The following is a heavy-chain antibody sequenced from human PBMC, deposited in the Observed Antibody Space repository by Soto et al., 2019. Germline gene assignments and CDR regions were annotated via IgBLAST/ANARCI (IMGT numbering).Heavy chain of an antibody. Sequence: PSETLSLTCDVSGDTISTGGYTWAWIRQPPGKALEWIGHTYHSGNPYYNPSLKSRVIISVDTSKNQFSLKLSSVTAADTAVYYCARQPRGISSWFDSRGQGTLVTVSS. D-gene: IGHD6-13*01. CDR3: ARQPRGISSWFDS. J-gene: IGHJ5*01. V-gene: IGHV4-30-2*01. CDR1: GDTISTGGYT. CDR2: TYHSGNP.